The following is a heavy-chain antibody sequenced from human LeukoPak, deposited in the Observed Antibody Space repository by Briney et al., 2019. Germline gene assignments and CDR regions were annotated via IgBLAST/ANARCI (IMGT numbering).Heavy chain of an antibody. V-gene: IGHV1-69*02. J-gene: IGHJ4*02. D-gene: IGHD2-2*01. CDR1: GGTFSSYT. CDR2: IIPILGIA. Sequence: SVKVSCKASGGTFSSYTISWVRQAPGQGLEWMGRIIPILGIANYAQKFQGRVTITADKSTSTAYMELSSLRSEDTAVYYCARANPLHCSSTSCLFDYWGQGSLVTVSS. CDR3: ARANPLHCSSTSCLFDY.